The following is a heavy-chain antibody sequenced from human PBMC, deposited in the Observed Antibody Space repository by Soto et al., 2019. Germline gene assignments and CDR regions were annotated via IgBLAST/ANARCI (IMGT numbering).Heavy chain of an antibody. CDR2: ISSSSSTI. CDR1: GFTFSSYN. V-gene: IGHV3-48*02. CDR3: ARVIMDV. Sequence: GGALRLSFSAPGFTFSSYNMNWVRQAPGKGLEWVSYISSSSSTIYYADSVKGRFTISRDNAKNSLYLQMNSLRDEDTAVYYCARVIMDVWGQGTTVTVSS. J-gene: IGHJ6*02.